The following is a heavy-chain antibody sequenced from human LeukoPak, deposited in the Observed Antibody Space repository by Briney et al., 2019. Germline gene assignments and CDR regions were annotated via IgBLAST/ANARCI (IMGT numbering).Heavy chain of an antibody. CDR1: GFNFRSYA. V-gene: IGHV3-33*03. CDR2: IWYDGSKT. D-gene: IGHD1-26*01. J-gene: IGHJ4*02. CDR3: AKEVGPDLGS. Sequence: PGWSLRLSCGGSGFNFRSYAIRWVRQPPGKGLEWVAIIWYDGSKTYYAESVKGRFTISRDNSNNMAYLQMSSLRVEDTAVYFCAKEVGPDLGSWGQGTLVTVSS.